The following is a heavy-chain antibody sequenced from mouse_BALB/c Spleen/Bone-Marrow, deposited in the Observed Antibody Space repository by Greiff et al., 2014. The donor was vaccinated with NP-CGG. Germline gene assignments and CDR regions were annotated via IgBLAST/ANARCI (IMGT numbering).Heavy chain of an antibody. J-gene: IGHJ3*01. V-gene: IGHV1-52*01. CDR3: ARGGYGNYGRFAY. D-gene: IGHD2-10*02. CDR2: IDPYDSET. Sequence: VKLVESGAELVRPGASVKLSCKASGYTLTSYWMNWVKQRPEQGLEWIGRIDPYDSETHYNQKFKDKAILTVDKSSSTAYMQLSSLTSEDSAVYYCARGGYGNYGRFAYWGQGTLVTVSA. CDR1: GYTLTSYW.